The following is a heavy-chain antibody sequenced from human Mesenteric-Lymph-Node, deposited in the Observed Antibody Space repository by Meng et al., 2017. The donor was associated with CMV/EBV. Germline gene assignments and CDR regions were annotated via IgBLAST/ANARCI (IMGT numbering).Heavy chain of an antibody. D-gene: IGHD4-17*01. CDR2: IYYTGST. CDR3: ARAVRHGDFLPRPFDY. Sequence: SLTGGHSYWRWIRQHPGKGLEWIGYIYYTGSTYYNPSLKSRVTISVDTSENQFSLKLTSVTAADTAVYFCARAVRHGDFLPRPFDYWGQGTLVTVSS. J-gene: IGHJ4*02. V-gene: IGHV4-31*02. CDR1: SLTGGHSY.